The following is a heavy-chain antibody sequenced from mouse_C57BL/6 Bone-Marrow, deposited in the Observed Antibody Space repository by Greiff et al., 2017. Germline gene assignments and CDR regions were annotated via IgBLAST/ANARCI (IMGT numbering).Heavy chain of an antibody. J-gene: IGHJ2*01. D-gene: IGHD2-4*01. CDR1: GYTFTSYW. Sequence: QVQLQQPGAELVRPGTSVKLSCKASGYTFTSYWMHWVKQRPGQGLEWIGVIDPSDSYTNYNQKFKGKATLTVDTSSSTAYMQLSSLTSEDSAVYYCARNYDYGDYWGQGTTLTVSS. CDR2: IDPSDSYT. V-gene: IGHV1-59*01. CDR3: ARNYDYGDY.